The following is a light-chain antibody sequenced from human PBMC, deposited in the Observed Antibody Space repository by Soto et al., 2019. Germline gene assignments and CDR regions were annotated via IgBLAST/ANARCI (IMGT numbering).Light chain of an antibody. CDR3: QQLNTYPIT. J-gene: IGKJ5*01. CDR2: TAS. Sequence: DVQLTQSPSFLSASVGDRVTITCRASEGINSYLAGYQQKPMKAPKLLISTASTLQSGVPSRFSGSGSGTAFTLTISSLQPEDLGTYYCQQLNTYPITFGQGTRLEIK. CDR1: EGINSY. V-gene: IGKV1-9*01.